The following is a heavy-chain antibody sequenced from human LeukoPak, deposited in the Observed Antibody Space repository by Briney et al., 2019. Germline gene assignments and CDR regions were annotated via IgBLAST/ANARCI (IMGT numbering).Heavy chain of an antibody. Sequence: PGGFLRLSCAASGFTFSSYSMNWVRQAPGKGLEWVSSISSSSSYIYYADSVKGRFTISRDNANNSLYLQMNSLRAEDTAVYYCARVSDISVAAYFDYWGQGTLVTVSS. V-gene: IGHV3-21*01. CDR2: ISSSSSYI. J-gene: IGHJ4*02. CDR3: ARVSDISVAAYFDY. CDR1: GFTFSSYS. D-gene: IGHD6-19*01.